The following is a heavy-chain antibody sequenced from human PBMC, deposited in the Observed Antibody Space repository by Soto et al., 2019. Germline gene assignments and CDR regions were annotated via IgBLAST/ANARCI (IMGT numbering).Heavy chain of an antibody. CDR1: GFTVSSNY. CDR3: ARPRIAYYYGMDV. D-gene: IGHD6-13*01. Sequence: VSLRLSCAASGFTVSSNYMSWVRQAPGKGLEGVSVIYSGGSTYYADSVKGRFTISRDNSKNTLYLQMNSLRAEDTAVYYCARPRIAYYYGMDVWGQGTTVTVSS. CDR2: IYSGGST. V-gene: IGHV3-53*01. J-gene: IGHJ6*02.